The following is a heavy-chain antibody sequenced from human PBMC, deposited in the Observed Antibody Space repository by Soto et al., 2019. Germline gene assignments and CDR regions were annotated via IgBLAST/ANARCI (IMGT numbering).Heavy chain of an antibody. CDR2: IKQDGSEK. CDR1: GFTFSRYW. Sequence: EVQLVESGGGLVQPGGSLRLSCAASGFTFSRYWMTWVRQAPRKGLEWVANIKQDGSEKYYVDSVKGRFTISRDNAKSSVYLQMNRLRPEDTAVYYCARDFEGSYGYGPFEYWGQGTLVTVSS. D-gene: IGHD5-18*01. J-gene: IGHJ4*02. V-gene: IGHV3-7*03. CDR3: ARDFEGSYGYGPFEY.